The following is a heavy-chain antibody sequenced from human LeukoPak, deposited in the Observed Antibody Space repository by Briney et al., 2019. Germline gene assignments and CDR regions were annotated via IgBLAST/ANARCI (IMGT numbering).Heavy chain of an antibody. CDR2: MNPNSGNT. CDR3: ARAYSGTVWFGEYPN. V-gene: IGHV1-8*01. J-gene: IGHJ4*02. CDR1: GYTFTSYD. Sequence: ASVKVSCKASGYTFTSYDINWVRQATGQGPEWMGWMNPNSGNTGYAQKFQGRVTMTRNTSISTAYMELSSLRSEDTAVYYCARAYSGTVWFGEYPNWGQGTLVTVPS. D-gene: IGHD3-10*01.